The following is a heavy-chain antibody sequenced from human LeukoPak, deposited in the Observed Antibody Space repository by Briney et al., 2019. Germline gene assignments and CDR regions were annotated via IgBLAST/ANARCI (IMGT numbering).Heavy chain of an antibody. Sequence: GGSLRLSCAASGFTFSSYWMSWVRQAPGKGLEWVANIKQDGSEKYYVDSVKGRFTISRDNAKNSLYLQMNSLRVEDTAVYYCAREVVPAPYDAFDIWGQGTMVTVSS. J-gene: IGHJ3*02. D-gene: IGHD2-2*01. V-gene: IGHV3-7*01. CDR3: AREVVPAPYDAFDI. CDR1: GFTFSSYW. CDR2: IKQDGSEK.